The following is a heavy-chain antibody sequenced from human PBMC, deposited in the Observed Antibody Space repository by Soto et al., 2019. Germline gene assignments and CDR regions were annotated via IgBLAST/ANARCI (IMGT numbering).Heavy chain of an antibody. CDR3: ARGDSTDCSNGVCSFFYNHDMDV. CDR1: GYSFTDYH. V-gene: IGHV1-2*04. D-gene: IGHD2-8*01. CDR2: INPKSGGT. J-gene: IGHJ6*02. Sequence: ASVKVSCKASGYSFTDYHRHWVRQAPVQGLEWLGRINPKSGGTSTAQKFQGWVTMTTDTSISTASMELTRLTSDDTAIYYCARGDSTDCSNGVCSFFYNHDMDVWGQGTTVTVSS.